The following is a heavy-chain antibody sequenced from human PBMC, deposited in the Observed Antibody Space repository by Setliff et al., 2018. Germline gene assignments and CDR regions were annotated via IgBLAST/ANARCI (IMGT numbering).Heavy chain of an antibody. D-gene: IGHD6-13*01. CDR2: IYYSGST. V-gene: IGHV4-31*03. CDR3: ARDATGYSSSWPYYYYYYMDV. J-gene: IGHJ6*03. Sequence: PSETLSLTCTVSGGSISSGGYYWDWIRQHPGKGLEWIGYIYYSGSTYYNPSLKSRVTISVDTSKNQFSLKLSSVTAADTAVYYCARDATGYSSSWPYYYYYYMDVWGKGTTVTVSS. CDR1: GGSISSGGYY.